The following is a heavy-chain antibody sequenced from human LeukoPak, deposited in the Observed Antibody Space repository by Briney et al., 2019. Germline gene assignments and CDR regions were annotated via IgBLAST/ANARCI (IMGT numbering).Heavy chain of an antibody. D-gene: IGHD5-24*01. Sequence: PGGSLRLSCAASGFTFSSYSMNWVRQAPGKGLEWVSSISSSSSYIYYADSVKGRFTISRDSAKNSLYLQMNSLRAEDTAVYYCARDILGDGYAHFDSWGQGTLLTVSS. CDR3: ARDILGDGYAHFDS. V-gene: IGHV3-21*01. J-gene: IGHJ4*02. CDR1: GFTFSSYS. CDR2: ISSSSSYI.